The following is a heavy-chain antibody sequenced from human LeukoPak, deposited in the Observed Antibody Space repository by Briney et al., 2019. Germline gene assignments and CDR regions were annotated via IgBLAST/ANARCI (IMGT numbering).Heavy chain of an antibody. D-gene: IGHD6-13*01. J-gene: IGHJ6*03. CDR2: MNPNSGNT. CDR1: GYTFTSYD. CDR3: ARAYRSLYYYYYYMDV. V-gene: IGHV1-8*01. Sequence: GASVKVSCKASGYTFTSYDINWVRQATGQGLEWMGWMNPNSGNTGYAQKFQGRVTMTRNTSISTAYMELTSLGSEDTAVYYCARAYRSLYYYYYYMDVWGEGTTVTISS.